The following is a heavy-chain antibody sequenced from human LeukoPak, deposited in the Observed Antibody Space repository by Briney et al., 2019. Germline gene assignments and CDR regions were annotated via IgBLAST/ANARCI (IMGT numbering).Heavy chain of an antibody. V-gene: IGHV3-7*03. D-gene: IGHD5-18*01. Sequence: GGSLRLSCAASGFTFSNYWMSWVRQAPGKGLEWVANIKQDGSEKYYVDSVKGRFIISRDNAKNSLDLQMNSLRAEDTAVYYCASQGGYRYYYYHYGMDVWGQGTTVTVSS. CDR3: ASQGGYRYYYYHYGMDV. CDR1: GFTFSNYW. CDR2: IKQDGSEK. J-gene: IGHJ6*02.